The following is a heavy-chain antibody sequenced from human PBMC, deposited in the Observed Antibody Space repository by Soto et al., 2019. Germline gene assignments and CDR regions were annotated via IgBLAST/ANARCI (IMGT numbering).Heavy chain of an antibody. CDR1: GYTFTSYD. J-gene: IGHJ5*02. Sequence: QVQLVQSGAEVKKPGASVKVSCKASGYTFTSYDLNWVRQATGQGLEWMGWMNPNSGNTGYAQKFQGRVTMTRNTSISTAYMELSSLRSEDTAVYYCARVGGGYYSRGTTGWFDPWGQGPLVTVSS. V-gene: IGHV1-8*01. CDR2: MNPNSGNT. CDR3: ARVGGGYYSRGTTGWFDP. D-gene: IGHD3-3*01.